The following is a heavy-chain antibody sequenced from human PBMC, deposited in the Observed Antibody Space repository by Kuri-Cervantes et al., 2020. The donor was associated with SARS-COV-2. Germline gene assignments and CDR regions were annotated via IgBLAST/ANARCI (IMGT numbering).Heavy chain of an antibody. CDR3: ARQGRRGPFFDY. CDR2: INPMFHKA. Sequence: SVKVSCKASGGAFSSYPLSWVRQAPGQGLEWMGEINPMFHKANFAEESQGRVTLTTDESTSTAYMELSSLTSQDTAVYYCARQGRRGPFFDYWGQGTLVTVSS. D-gene: IGHD1-26*01. J-gene: IGHJ4*02. CDR1: GGAFSSYP. V-gene: IGHV1-69*05.